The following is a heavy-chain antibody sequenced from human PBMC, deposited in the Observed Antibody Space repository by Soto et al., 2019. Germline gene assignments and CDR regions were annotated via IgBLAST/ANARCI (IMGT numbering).Heavy chain of an antibody. J-gene: IGHJ4*02. V-gene: IGHV4-31*03. CDR1: VGSISSGGYY. CDR2: IYYSGRT. D-gene: IGHD5-12*01. Sequence: QVQLQESGPGLVKPSQTLSLTCTVSVGSISSGGYYWSWIRQHPGKGLEWIGYIYYSGRTYYNPSLKRRVTISVDTSKNQFSLKLSAVTAADTAVYYCARGRYSGYVALPYYFAYWGQGTLVTVSS. CDR3: ARGRYSGYVALPYYFAY.